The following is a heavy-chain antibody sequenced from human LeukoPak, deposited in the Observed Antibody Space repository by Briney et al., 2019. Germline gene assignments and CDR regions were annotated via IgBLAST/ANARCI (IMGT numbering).Heavy chain of an antibody. D-gene: IGHD4-17*01. CDR2: ISSSGSTI. V-gene: IGHV3-48*03. J-gene: IGHJ5*02. CDR1: GFTFSSYE. Sequence: GGSLRLSCAASGFTFSSYEMNWVRQAPGKGLEWVSYISSSGSTIYYADSVKGRFTISRDNAKNSLYLQMNSLRAEDTSVYYCARDTNGDGWFDPWGQGTPVTVSS. CDR3: ARDTNGDGWFDP.